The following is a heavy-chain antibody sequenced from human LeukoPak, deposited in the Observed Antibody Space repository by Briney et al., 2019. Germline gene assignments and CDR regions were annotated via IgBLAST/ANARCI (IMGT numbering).Heavy chain of an antibody. D-gene: IGHD3-22*01. CDR2: ISSSSSYI. Sequence: PGGSLRLSCAASGFTFSSYSMNWVRQAPGKGLEWVSSISSSSSYIYYADSVKGRFTISRDNAKNSLYLQMNSLRAEDTAVYYCARSRYNSGYYGFGYWGQGTLVTVSS. CDR3: ARSRYNSGYYGFGY. J-gene: IGHJ4*02. CDR1: GFTFSSYS. V-gene: IGHV3-21*01.